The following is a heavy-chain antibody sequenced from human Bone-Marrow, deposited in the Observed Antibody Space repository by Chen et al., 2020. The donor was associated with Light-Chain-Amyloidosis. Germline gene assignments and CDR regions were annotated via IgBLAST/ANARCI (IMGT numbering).Heavy chain of an antibody. J-gene: IGHJ4*02. V-gene: IGHV3-23*01. D-gene: IGHD3-10*01. Sequence: VXPXGSLRLSCATSGFNFSSFGMSWVRQAPGKGLEWVSTVSGSTFSTYYAGAVKGRFIISRDXXXXXXXXXXXXLXXXXTAVYFCTRKGGYFDFWGQGSLVTVSS. CDR3: TRKGGYFDF. CDR2: VSGSTFST. CDR1: GFNFSSFG.